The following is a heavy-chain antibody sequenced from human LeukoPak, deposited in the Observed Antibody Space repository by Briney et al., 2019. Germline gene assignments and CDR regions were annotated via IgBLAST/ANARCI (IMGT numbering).Heavy chain of an antibody. Sequence: ASVKVSCKASGGIFSDYALNWVRQAPGQGLEWMGVFIPVLGTANSTLNFQDRVSITADMSTHTVYMELSSLKSEDTAVYFCAGIPVFGVILHQEPVWGKGTTVTVSS. D-gene: IGHD2-8*01. CDR3: AGIPVFGVILHQEPV. CDR2: FIPVLGTA. V-gene: IGHV1-69*10. J-gene: IGHJ6*04. CDR1: GGIFSDYA.